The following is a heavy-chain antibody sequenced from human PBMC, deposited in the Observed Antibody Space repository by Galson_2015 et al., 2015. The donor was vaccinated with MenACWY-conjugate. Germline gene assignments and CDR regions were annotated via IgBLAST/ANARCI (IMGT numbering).Heavy chain of an antibody. Sequence: CAISGDSVSSKSAAWNWIRQSPSRGLEWLGRTYYRSKWYTDYAVSVKSRITINPDTSKNQFSLQLNSVTPEDMAVYYSARDYTNNCVFHYCVPGSLVALSP. V-gene: IGHV6-1*01. D-gene: IGHD2-8*01. CDR2: TYYRSKWYT. CDR3: ARDYTNNCVFHY. CDR1: GDSVSSKSAA. J-gene: IGHJ4*02.